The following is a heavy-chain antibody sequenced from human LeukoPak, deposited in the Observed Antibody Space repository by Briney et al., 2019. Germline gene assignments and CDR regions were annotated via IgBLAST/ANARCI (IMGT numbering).Heavy chain of an antibody. D-gene: IGHD3-10*01. CDR3: ARDTYYYGSGSYRDDY. CDR2: INPNSGGT. CDR1: GYTFTGYY. V-gene: IGHV1-2*02. Sequence: ASVKVSCKASGYTFTGYYMHWVRQAPGQGLEWMGWINPNSGGTNYAQKFQGRVTMTRDTSISSAYMELSRLRSDDTAVYYCARDTYYYGSGSYRDDYWGQGTLVTVSS. J-gene: IGHJ4*02.